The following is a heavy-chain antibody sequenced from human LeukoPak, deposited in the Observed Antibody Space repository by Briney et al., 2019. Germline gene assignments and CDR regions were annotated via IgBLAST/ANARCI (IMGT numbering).Heavy chain of an antibody. J-gene: IGHJ6*02. CDR3: ASPGNSDYDILTGYKRPMDV. V-gene: IGHV3-21*01. D-gene: IGHD3-9*01. Sequence: GGSLRLSCAASGFTFSSYSMNWVRQAPGKGLEWVSSISSSSSYIYYADSVKGRFTISRDNAKNSLYLQMNSLRAEDTAVYYCASPGNSDYDILTGYKRPMDVWGQGTTVTVSS. CDR2: ISSSSSYI. CDR1: GFTFSSYS.